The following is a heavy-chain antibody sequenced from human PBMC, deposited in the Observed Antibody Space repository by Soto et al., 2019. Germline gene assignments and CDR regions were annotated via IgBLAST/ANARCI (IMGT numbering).Heavy chain of an antibody. Sequence: SETLSLTCTVSGDSISGNSYYWGWIRQPPERGLEWIGSIYSSGNTYYNPSLKSRVAISVDTSKNQFSLKLTSVTGADTAVYYCGRQAYASGWIDHWGQGTLVTVSS. V-gene: IGHV4-39*01. D-gene: IGHD6-19*01. J-gene: IGHJ4*02. CDR2: IYSSGNT. CDR3: GRQAYASGWIDH. CDR1: GDSISGNSYY.